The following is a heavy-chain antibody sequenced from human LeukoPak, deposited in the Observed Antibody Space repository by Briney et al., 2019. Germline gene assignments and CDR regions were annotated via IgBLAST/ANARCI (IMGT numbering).Heavy chain of an antibody. D-gene: IGHD3-16*02. CDR1: NGSFSDYY. CDR2: INHSGGT. J-gene: IGHJ4*02. V-gene: IGHV4-34*01. Sequence: SETLSLTCALYNGSFSDYYWTWIRQPPGKGLEWIGEINHSGGTDYNPSLRSRVTISVDTSKKQFSLQLSSVTAADTGVYCCARVSDIMISFGGGISYFDYWGQGSLVTVSS. CDR3: ARVSDIMISFGGGISYFDY.